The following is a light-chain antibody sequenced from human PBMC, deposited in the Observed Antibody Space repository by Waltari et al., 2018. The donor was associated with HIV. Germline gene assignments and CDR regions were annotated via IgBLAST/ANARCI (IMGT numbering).Light chain of an antibody. CDR3: GADHGSGSNFVYV. CDR2: VGAGGIVG. Sequence: QPVLPQPPSASASLGASVTLTCTLSSGYSNYKVDWYQQRPGKGPRFVMRVGAGGIVGSRGDGIPDRFSVLGSGLNRYLTIKNIQEEDEGDYHCGADHGSGSNFVYVFGTGTKVTVL. J-gene: IGLJ1*01. CDR1: SGYSNYK. V-gene: IGLV9-49*01.